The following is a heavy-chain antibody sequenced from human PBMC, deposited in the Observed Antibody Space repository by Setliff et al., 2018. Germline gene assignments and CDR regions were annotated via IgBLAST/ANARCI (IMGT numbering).Heavy chain of an antibody. J-gene: IGHJ6*02. CDR3: ARDRQYCTSLSCLNSYFYYYAMDF. CDR2: IFPGNSDT. CDR1: GYSFSSYW. D-gene: IGHD2-8*01. Sequence: GESLKISCKGSGYSFSSYWIGWVRQMPGKGLEWMGIIFPGNSDTRYSPSFQGQVTISADKSISTAYLQWSSLKASDTAMYYCARDRQYCTSLSCLNSYFYYYAMDFWGQGTTVTVSS. V-gene: IGHV5-51*01.